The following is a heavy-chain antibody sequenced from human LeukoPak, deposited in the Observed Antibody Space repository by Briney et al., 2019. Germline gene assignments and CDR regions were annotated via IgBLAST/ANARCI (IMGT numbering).Heavy chain of an antibody. CDR1: GYTFATYY. CDR2: INPGGGGT. V-gene: IGHV1-46*01. J-gene: IGHJ4*02. D-gene: IGHD3-3*01. Sequence: APVKVSCKASGYTFATYYMHWVRQAPGQWLEWMGIINPGGGGTSYSQKFQGRVTMTRDTSTSTVYMELSSLRSEDTAVYYCARGSTIFGPRDYWGQGTLVTVSS. CDR3: ARGSTIFGPRDY.